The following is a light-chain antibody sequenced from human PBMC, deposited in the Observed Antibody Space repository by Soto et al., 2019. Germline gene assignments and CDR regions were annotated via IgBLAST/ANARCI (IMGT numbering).Light chain of an antibody. CDR3: QQYGSSPLFT. CDR2: GAS. CDR1: QSVSSSY. J-gene: IGKJ3*01. Sequence: EIVLMSFPAALSLSTGERATLSCRASQSVSSSYLAWYQQKPGQAPRLLIYGASSRATGIPDRFSGSGSGTDFTLTISRLEPEDFAVYYCQQYGSSPLFTFGPGTKVDIK. V-gene: IGKV3-20*01.